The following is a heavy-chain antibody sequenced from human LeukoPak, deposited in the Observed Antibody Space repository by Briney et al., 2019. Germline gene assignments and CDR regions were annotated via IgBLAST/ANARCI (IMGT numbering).Heavy chain of an antibody. V-gene: IGHV3-9*01. CDR3: ARGASVREIDF. Sequence: GRSLRLSCVASGFTFHDYAMHWVRQAPGEGLKWVSSISWNSDRIAYADSVKGRLTISRDNAKNSLYLQMNSLSSEDTAFYYCARGASVREIDFWGQGTLVTVSS. CDR2: ISWNSDRI. D-gene: IGHD3-10*01. CDR1: GFTFHDYA. J-gene: IGHJ4*02.